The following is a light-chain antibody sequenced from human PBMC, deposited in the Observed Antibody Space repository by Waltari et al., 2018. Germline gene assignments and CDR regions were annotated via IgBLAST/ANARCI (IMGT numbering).Light chain of an antibody. V-gene: IGLV2-14*01. CDR3: SSYTSSSTVV. Sequence: QSALTQPASVSGSPGQSITISCTGTSSDVGGYNYVSWYQQHPGKAPKLMIYDVSNRPSGVSNRFSGSKSGNTASLTISGLQAEVEADYYCSSYTSSSTVVFGGGTKLTVI. CDR1: SSDVGGYNY. J-gene: IGLJ2*01. CDR2: DVS.